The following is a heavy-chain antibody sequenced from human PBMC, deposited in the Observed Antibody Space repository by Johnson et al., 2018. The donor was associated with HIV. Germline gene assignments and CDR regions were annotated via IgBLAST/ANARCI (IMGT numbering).Heavy chain of an antibody. CDR1: GFTFSTYG. Sequence: QVQLVESGGGVVQPGRSLRLSCTASGFTFSTYGMHWVRQAPGKGLEWVALIWYDGSDKYYADSVKGRFTIPRHNSKNMLYLQMNSLRAEDTAVYYCAKDKRQTAIPQRAFDICGQGTMVTVSS. CDR3: AKDKRQTAIPQRAFDI. V-gene: IGHV3-33*03. CDR2: IWYDGSDK. J-gene: IGHJ3*02. D-gene: IGHD2-2*02.